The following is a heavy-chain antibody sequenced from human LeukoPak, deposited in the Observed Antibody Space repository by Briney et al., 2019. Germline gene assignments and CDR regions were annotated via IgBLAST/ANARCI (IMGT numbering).Heavy chain of an antibody. CDR3: ARWGDTAMVRNAFDI. J-gene: IGHJ3*02. D-gene: IGHD5-18*01. Sequence: TGESLKISCKGSGYSFTSYWIGWVRQMPGKGLEWMGIIYPGDSDTRYSPSFQGQVTISADKSISTAYLQWSSLKASDTAMYYCARWGDTAMVRNAFDIWGQGTMVTVSS. V-gene: IGHV5-51*01. CDR2: IYPGDSDT. CDR1: GYSFTSYW.